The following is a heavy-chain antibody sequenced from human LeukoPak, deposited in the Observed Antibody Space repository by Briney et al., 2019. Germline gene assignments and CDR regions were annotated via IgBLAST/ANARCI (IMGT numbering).Heavy chain of an antibody. D-gene: IGHD1-1*01. Sequence: PGGSLRLSCAASGFTFDDYGMSWVRQAPGKGLEWVSGINWNGGNTGYADSVKGRFTISRDNAKNSLYLQMNSLRAEGTALYYCARGGLIQRHAFDIWGQGTMVTVSS. CDR3: ARGGLIQRHAFDI. CDR2: INWNGGNT. CDR1: GFTFDDYG. J-gene: IGHJ3*02. V-gene: IGHV3-20*04.